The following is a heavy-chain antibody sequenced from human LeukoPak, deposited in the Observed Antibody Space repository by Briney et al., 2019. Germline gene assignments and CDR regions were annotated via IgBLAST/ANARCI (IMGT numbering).Heavy chain of an antibody. V-gene: IGHV3-74*01. CDR3: AREIFGSGSYPDY. CDR2: INSDGGGA. CDR1: GITFGNNW. D-gene: IGHD3-10*01. J-gene: IGHJ4*02. Sequence: GGSLRLSCAASGITFGNNWMHWVRQGPGKGLVWISRINSDGGGAIYADSVKGRFTISRDNSRNTVYLQMNGLRAEDTAVYYCAREIFGSGSYPDYWGQGTLVTVSS.